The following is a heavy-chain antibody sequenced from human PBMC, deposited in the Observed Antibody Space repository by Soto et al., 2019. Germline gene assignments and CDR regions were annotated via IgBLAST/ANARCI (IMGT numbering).Heavy chain of an antibody. D-gene: IGHD3-9*01. CDR1: GYTFTNYA. Sequence: ASVKVSCKASGYTFTNYAMHWVRQAPGQRLEWMGWINAGNGNTKYSQKFQGRVTITRDTSASTAYMELSSLRSEDTAVYYCARLRYFDWLLSSSDAFDIWGQGTMVTVSS. V-gene: IGHV1-3*01. CDR3: ARLRYFDWLLSSSDAFDI. CDR2: INAGNGNT. J-gene: IGHJ3*02.